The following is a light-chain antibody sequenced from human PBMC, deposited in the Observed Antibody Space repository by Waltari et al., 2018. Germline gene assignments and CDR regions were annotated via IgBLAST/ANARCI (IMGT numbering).Light chain of an antibody. V-gene: IGLV1-40*01. CDR2: ANS. CDR3: QSYDNSLSAWV. J-gene: IGLJ3*02. CDR1: RSNTGAPYD. Sequence: QPVLTQPPSVSGAPGPRVTIPCPGSRSNTGAPYDVQWYQQFPGTAPKLLLYANSDRPSGVPDRFSGSKSGTSASLAITGLQAEDEADYYCQSYDNSLSAWVFGGGTKLTVL.